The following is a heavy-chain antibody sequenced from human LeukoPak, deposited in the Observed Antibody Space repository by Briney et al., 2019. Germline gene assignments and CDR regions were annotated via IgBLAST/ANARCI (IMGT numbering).Heavy chain of an antibody. CDR1: GGSLSGYY. J-gene: IGHJ4*02. Sequence: RSSETLSLTCAVYGGSLSGYYWSWIRQHPGKGLEWIGYIYYSGSTYYNPSLKSRVTISVDTSKNQFSLKLSSVTAADTAVYYCARASETGGDWGQGTLVTVSS. CDR3: ARASETGGD. V-gene: IGHV4-31*11. CDR2: IYYSGST. D-gene: IGHD2-21*01.